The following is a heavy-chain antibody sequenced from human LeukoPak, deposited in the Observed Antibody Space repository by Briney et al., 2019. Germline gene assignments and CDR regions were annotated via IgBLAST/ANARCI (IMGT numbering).Heavy chain of an antibody. CDR1: GGSISSSNW. J-gene: IGHJ5*02. Sequence: SGTLSLTCAVSGGSISSSNWWSWVRQPPGKGLEWIGEIYHSGSTNYNPSLKSRVTISVDKSKNQFSLKLSSVTAADTAVYHCARDGYYDILTGGRGGFDPWGQGTLVTVSS. CDR3: ARDGYYDILTGGRGGFDP. D-gene: IGHD3-9*01. V-gene: IGHV4-4*02. CDR2: IYHSGST.